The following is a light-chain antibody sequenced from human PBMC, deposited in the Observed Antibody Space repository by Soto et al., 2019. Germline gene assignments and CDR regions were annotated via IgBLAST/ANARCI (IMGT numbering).Light chain of an antibody. CDR3: QQSYRTPPT. CDR1: QSISTY. Sequence: DIQMTQSPSSLSASVGDRVTITCRASQSISTYLNWYQQKPGKAPKPLIYDASSLQGGVPSRFSGSGSGTDFALTISSLQPEDFATYYCQQSYRTPPTFGPGTRLEIK. J-gene: IGKJ5*01. V-gene: IGKV1-39*01. CDR2: DAS.